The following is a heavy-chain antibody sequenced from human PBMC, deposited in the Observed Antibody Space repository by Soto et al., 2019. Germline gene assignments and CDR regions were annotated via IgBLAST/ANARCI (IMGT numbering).Heavy chain of an antibody. J-gene: IGHJ6*02. V-gene: IGHV3-33*01. CDR1: GFTFSSYG. Sequence: QVQLVESGEGVVQPGRSLRLSCAASGFTFSSYGMHWVRQAPGKGLEWVAVIWYDGSNKYYADSVKGRFTISRDNSKNTLYLQMNSLRAEDTAVYYCARGIRFLEWLSPYYYYGMDVWGQGTTVTVSS. D-gene: IGHD3-3*01. CDR2: IWYDGSNK. CDR3: ARGIRFLEWLSPYYYYGMDV.